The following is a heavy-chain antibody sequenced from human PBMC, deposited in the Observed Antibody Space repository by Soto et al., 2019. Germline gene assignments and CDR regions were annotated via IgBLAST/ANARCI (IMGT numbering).Heavy chain of an antibody. V-gene: IGHV1-58*01. CDR3: AAVEMATITDFDY. CDR2: IVVGNGNT. CDR1: GFTFSTSA. D-gene: IGHD5-12*01. Sequence: ASVKVSCKTSGFTFSTSAVQWVRQARGQSLEWIGWIVVGNGNTNYAQKFQERVTITRDMSTSTAYMELSSLRSEDTAVYYCAAVEMATITDFDYWGQGTMVTVYS. J-gene: IGHJ4*02.